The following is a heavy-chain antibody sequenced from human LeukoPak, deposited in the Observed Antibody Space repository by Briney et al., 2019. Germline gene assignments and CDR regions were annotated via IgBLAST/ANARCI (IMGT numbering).Heavy chain of an antibody. V-gene: IGHV3-23*01. CDR1: GFTFSSYA. J-gene: IGHJ4*02. CDR3: AKSYYYGSGSPSLDY. Sequence: GSLRLSCAASGFTFSSYAMTWVRQAPGKGLEWVSGISGGNGATYYADSVKGRFTISTDNSKNTLYLQMNSLRVEDTAVYYCAKSYYYGSGSPSLDYWGQGTLVTVSS. CDR2: ISGGNGAT. D-gene: IGHD3-10*01.